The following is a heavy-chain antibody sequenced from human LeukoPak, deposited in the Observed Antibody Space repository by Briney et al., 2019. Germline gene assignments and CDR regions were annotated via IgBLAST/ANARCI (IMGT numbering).Heavy chain of an antibody. D-gene: IGHD5-18*01. Sequence: ASVKVSCKASGYTFTGYYMHWVRQAPGQGLEWMGWINPNSGGTNYAQKFQGRVTMTRDTSISTAYMELSRLRSEDTAVYYCARGLKGYSYGYIGRHYYYYMDVWGKGTTVTISS. J-gene: IGHJ6*03. V-gene: IGHV1-2*02. CDR1: GYTFTGYY. CDR2: INPNSGGT. CDR3: ARGLKGYSYGYIGRHYYYYMDV.